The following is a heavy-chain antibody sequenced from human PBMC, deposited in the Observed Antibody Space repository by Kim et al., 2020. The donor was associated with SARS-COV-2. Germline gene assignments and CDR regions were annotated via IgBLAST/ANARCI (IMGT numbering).Heavy chain of an antibody. J-gene: IGHJ6*03. CDR2: I. CDR3: AGALGDYYYMDV. D-gene: IGHD3-10*01. Sequence: IYDAASVKGRFTIARDGAKNCLFLQMNSLRADDTAVYYWAGALGDYYYMDVWGKGTTVTISS. V-gene: IGHV3-48*01.